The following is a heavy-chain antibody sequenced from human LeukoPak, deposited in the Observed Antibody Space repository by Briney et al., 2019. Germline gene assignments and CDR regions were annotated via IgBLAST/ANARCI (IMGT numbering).Heavy chain of an antibody. Sequence: GGSLRLSCAVSGFTFSSSYMNWVRQAPGKGLEWVANIKQDGSEKYYVDSVQGRFTISRDNAKNSLYLQMNSLRVEDTAVYYCARRIVGATSGGDYWGQGTLVTVSS. J-gene: IGHJ4*02. CDR3: ARRIVGATSGGDY. CDR2: IKQDGSEK. CDR1: GFTFSSSY. V-gene: IGHV3-7*01. D-gene: IGHD1-26*01.